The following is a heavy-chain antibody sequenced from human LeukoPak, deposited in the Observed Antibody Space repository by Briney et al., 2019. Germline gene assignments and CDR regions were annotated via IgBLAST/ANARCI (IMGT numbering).Heavy chain of an antibody. Sequence: PSETLSLTCAVYGGSFSGYYWSWLRQPPGKGLEWIGEINHSGSTNYNPSLKSRVTISVDTSKNQFSLKLSSVTAADTAVYYCAREARIAVAGRRAWYFDYWGQGTLVTVSS. CDR2: INHSGST. J-gene: IGHJ4*02. D-gene: IGHD6-19*01. V-gene: IGHV4-34*01. CDR1: GGSFSGYY. CDR3: AREARIAVAGRRAWYFDY.